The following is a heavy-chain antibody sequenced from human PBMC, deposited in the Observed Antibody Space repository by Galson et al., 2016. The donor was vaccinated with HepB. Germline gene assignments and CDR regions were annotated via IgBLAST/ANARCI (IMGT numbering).Heavy chain of an antibody. J-gene: IGHJ4*02. V-gene: IGHV3-48*03. CDR3: VRGGGSGGADPDC. Sequence: SLRLSCAASGFTFDIYEMNWVRQAPGKGLEWVSFISSGGSSIDYADSVEGRFTISRDNAKNSLYLQLNSLRVEDTATYYCVRGGGSGGADPDCWGQGTLVTVSS. D-gene: IGHD3-16*01. CDR1: GFTFDIYE. CDR2: ISSGGSSI.